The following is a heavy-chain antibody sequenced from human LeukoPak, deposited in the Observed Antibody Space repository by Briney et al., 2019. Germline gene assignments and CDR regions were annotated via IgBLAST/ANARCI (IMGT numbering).Heavy chain of an antibody. Sequence: ASVKVSCKASGYTFTSYGLSWVRQAPGQGLEWMGWISAYNGNTNYAQKLQGRVTMTTDTSTSTAYMELRSLRSDDTAVYYCARDPWRYDYSNSAPPAYFDCWGQGTLVTVSS. CDR3: ARDPWRYDYSNSAPPAYFDC. V-gene: IGHV1-18*01. J-gene: IGHJ4*02. CDR1: GYTFTSYG. D-gene: IGHD4-11*01. CDR2: ISAYNGNT.